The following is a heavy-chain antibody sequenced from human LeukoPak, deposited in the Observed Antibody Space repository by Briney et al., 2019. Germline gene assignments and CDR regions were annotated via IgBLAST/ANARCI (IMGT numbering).Heavy chain of an antibody. D-gene: IGHD1-26*01. CDR3: ARDWEGLGEYWSFDL. CDR2: INPNSGGT. CDR1: GYTFTGYY. J-gene: IGHJ2*01. Sequence: ASVKVSCKASGYTFTGYYMHWVRQAPGQGLEWMGWINPNSGGTNYAQKFQGRVTMTRDTSISTAYMELSRLRSDDTAVYYCARDWEGLGEYWSFDLWGRGTLVTVSS. V-gene: IGHV1-2*02.